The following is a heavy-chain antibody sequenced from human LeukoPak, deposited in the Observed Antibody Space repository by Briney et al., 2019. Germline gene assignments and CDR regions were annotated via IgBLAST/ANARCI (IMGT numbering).Heavy chain of an antibody. CDR3: AIYGGNSGTFDY. D-gene: IGHD4-23*01. Sequence: GGSLRLSCAASGFTFSSYAMSWVRQAPGKGLEWVSAISGSGGSTYYADSVKGRFTISGDNSKNTLYLQMNSLRAEDTAVYYCAIYGGNSGTFDYWGQGTLVTVSS. V-gene: IGHV3-23*01. J-gene: IGHJ4*02. CDR2: ISGSGGST. CDR1: GFTFSSYA.